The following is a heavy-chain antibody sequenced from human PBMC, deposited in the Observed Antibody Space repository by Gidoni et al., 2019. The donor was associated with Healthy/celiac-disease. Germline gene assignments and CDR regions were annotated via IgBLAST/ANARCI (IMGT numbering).Heavy chain of an antibody. Sequence: EVQLVASGGGWVQPGGSLRLSCAASGFTFSSYEMNWVRQAPGKGLEWVSYISSSGSTIYYADSVKGRFTISRDNAKNSLYLQMNSLRAEDTAVYYCASRLYNWNLRPGYWGQGTLVTVSS. CDR3: ASRLYNWNLRPGY. D-gene: IGHD1-1*01. V-gene: IGHV3-48*03. CDR2: ISSSGSTI. J-gene: IGHJ4*02. CDR1: GFTFSSYE.